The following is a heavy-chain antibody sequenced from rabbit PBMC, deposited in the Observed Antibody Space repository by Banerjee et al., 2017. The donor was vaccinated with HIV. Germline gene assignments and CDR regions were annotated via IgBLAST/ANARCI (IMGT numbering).Heavy chain of an antibody. V-gene: IGHV1S45*01. CDR1: GLDFGSSYY. CDR2: IFAGSSSNT. Sequence: QEQLEESGGDLVKPEGSLTLTCKASGLDFGSSYYMCWVRQAPGKGLEWIACIFAGSSSNTYYASWAKGRFTISKTSSTTVTLQMTSLTAADTATYFCARDLAGVIGWNFNLWGPGTLVTVS. CDR3: ARDLAGVIGWNFNL. D-gene: IGHD4-1*01. J-gene: IGHJ4*01.